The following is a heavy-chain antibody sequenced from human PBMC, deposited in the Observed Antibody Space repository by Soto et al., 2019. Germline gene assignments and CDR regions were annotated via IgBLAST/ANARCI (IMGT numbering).Heavy chain of an antibody. D-gene: IGHD3-3*01. J-gene: IGHJ6*02. V-gene: IGHV3-23*01. CDR1: GFTFSSYS. Sequence: PGGSLRLSCEASGFTFSSYSMNWVRQAPGKGLQWVSFVTSSGGSTYYADSVKGRFTISRDNSKNTLYLQMNSLRAEDTAVYYCAKAGGTYYDFWSGYADYYGMDVWGQGTTVTVSS. CDR3: AKAGGTYYDFWSGYADYYGMDV. CDR2: VTSSGGST.